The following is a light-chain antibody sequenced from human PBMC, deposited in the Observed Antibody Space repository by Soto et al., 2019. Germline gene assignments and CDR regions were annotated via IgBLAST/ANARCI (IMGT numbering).Light chain of an antibody. J-gene: IGLJ1*01. CDR3: QSYDTRLSGYV. Sequence: QSVLTQPPSVSGAPGQRVTISCTGSSSNIGAGYDVHWYQHLPGTAPKLLIYGNTNRPSGVPDRFSGSRSGTIASLAITGLRPDDEADYYCQSYDTRLSGYVFATGTKLTVL. V-gene: IGLV1-40*01. CDR2: GNT. CDR1: SSNIGAGYD.